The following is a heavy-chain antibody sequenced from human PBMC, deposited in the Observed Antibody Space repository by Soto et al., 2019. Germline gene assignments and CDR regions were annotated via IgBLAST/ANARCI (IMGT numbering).Heavy chain of an antibody. CDR3: TRALPSDY. CDR1: GFTFRDHY. V-gene: IGHV3-72*01. J-gene: IGHJ4*02. Sequence: LRLSCAASGFTFRDHYIDWVRQAPGKGLEGVGRVRNKANSYTTEYAASVKGRFIISRDDSKNSLSLQMNSRKTEETAVYYCTRALPSDYWGQGTLVTVSS. CDR2: VRNKANSYTT.